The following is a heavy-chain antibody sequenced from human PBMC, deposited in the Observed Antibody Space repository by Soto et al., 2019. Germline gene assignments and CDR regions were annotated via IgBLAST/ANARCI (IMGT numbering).Heavy chain of an antibody. D-gene: IGHD3-22*01. CDR1: GFTVSSNS. Sequence: EVQLVETGGGLIQPGGSLRLSCAASGFTVSSNSMTWVRQAPGKGLEWVSLIYSGGNTYYADSVKGRFTISRDNSRNTLYLQMNSLRPEDTAVYYCARTSDYDASDYTRAFDIWGQGTMVTVSS. V-gene: IGHV3-53*02. J-gene: IGHJ3*02. CDR3: ARTSDYDASDYTRAFDI. CDR2: IYSGGNT.